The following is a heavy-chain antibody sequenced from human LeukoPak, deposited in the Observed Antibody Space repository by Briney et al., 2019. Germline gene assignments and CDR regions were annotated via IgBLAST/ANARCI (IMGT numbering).Heavy chain of an antibody. V-gene: IGHV5-51*01. D-gene: IGHD3-10*01. CDR2: IYPADSDT. J-gene: IGHJ6*02. Sequence: GESLKISCKGSGYSFTSQWIGWVRQMPGKGLEWMGIIYPADSDTKYSPSFQGQVTISADKSISTAYLQWNSLKASDTAIYYCARWMFYYGSGVFHYHGMDVWGQGTTVTVSS. CDR3: ARWMFYYGSGVFHYHGMDV. CDR1: GYSFTSQW.